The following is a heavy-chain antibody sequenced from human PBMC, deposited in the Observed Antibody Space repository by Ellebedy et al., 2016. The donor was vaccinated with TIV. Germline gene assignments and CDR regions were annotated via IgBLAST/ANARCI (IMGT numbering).Heavy chain of an antibody. Sequence: PGGSLRLSCAASGFTFSSYAMHWVRQAPGKGLEWVAVISYDGSNKYYADSVKGRFTISRDNSKNTLYLQMNSLRAEDTAVYYCARGIAVAGQVDYWGQGTLVTVSS. CDR2: ISYDGSNK. J-gene: IGHJ4*02. CDR3: ARGIAVAGQVDY. D-gene: IGHD6-19*01. CDR1: GFTFSSYA. V-gene: IGHV3-30-3*01.